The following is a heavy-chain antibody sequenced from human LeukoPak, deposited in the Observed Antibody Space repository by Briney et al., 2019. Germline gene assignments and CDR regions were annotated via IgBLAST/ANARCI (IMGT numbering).Heavy chain of an antibody. Sequence: PGGSLRLSCAASGFTFSSYAMHWVRQAPGKGLEWVAVISYDGSNKYYADSVKGRFTISRDNSKNTLYLQMNSLRAEDTAVYYCAKDGQNGDYDGGFDPWGQGTLVTVSS. J-gene: IGHJ5*02. CDR2: ISYDGSNK. CDR3: AKDGQNGDYDGGFDP. CDR1: GFTFSSYA. V-gene: IGHV3-30-3*01. D-gene: IGHD4-17*01.